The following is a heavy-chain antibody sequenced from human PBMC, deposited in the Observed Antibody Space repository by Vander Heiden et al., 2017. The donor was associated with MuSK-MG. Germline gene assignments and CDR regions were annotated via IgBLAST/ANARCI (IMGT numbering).Heavy chain of an antibody. CDR2: IWYDGSNK. D-gene: IGHD2-15*01. J-gene: IGHJ4*02. V-gene: IGHV3-33*01. CDR3: ARTYSGGSCYSDCYFDY. CDR1: GFTFRSLA. Sequence: QVQLVESGGGVVQPGRSLRLSCAASGFTFRSLALHWVRQAPGKGLEWVAVIWYDGSNKYYADSVKGRFTISRDNSKNTLYLQMNSLRAEDTAVYYCARTYSGGSCYSDCYFDYWGQGTLVTVSS.